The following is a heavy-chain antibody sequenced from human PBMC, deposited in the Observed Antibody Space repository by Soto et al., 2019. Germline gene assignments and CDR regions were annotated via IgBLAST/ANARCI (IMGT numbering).Heavy chain of an antibody. CDR2: INPNSGGT. CDR3: ARSAYDDYDALGDYYYYGMDV. D-gene: IGHD4-17*01. V-gene: IGHV1-2*02. J-gene: IGHJ6*02. CDR1: GYTFTGYY. Sequence: ASVKVSCKASGYTFTGYYMHWVRQAPGQGLEWMGWINPNSGGTNYAQKFQGRVTMTRDTSISTAYMELSRLRSDDTAVYYCARSAYDDYDALGDYYYYGMDVWGQGTTVTVSS.